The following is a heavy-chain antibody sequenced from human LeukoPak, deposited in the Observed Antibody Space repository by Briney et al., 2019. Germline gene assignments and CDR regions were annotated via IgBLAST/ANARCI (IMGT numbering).Heavy chain of an antibody. V-gene: IGHV4-59*08. CDR2: IYYSGST. Sequence: PSETLSLTCTVSGGSISSYYWSWIRQPPGKGLEWIGYIYYSGSTNYNPSLKSRVTISVDTSKNQFSLKLSSVTAADTAVYYCARRGYDSSGYYYYFDYWGQGTLVTVSS. CDR3: ARRGYDSSGYYYYFDY. J-gene: IGHJ4*02. D-gene: IGHD3-22*01. CDR1: GGSISSYY.